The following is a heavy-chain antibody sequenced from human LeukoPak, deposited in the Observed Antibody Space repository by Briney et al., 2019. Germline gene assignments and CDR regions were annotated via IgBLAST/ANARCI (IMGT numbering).Heavy chain of an antibody. CDR1: GGSISSYL. CDR2: MYYTGST. CDR3: ARHRIQPPVLMDV. J-gene: IGHJ6*02. D-gene: IGHD5-18*01. Sequence: SETLSLTCTVSGGSISSYLWSWIRQPPGKGLEWIAIMYYTGSTYYNPPLKSRVSISVDTSRNQFSLKLTSVTAADTAVYYCARHRIQPPVLMDVWGQGTTVTVSS. V-gene: IGHV4-59*04.